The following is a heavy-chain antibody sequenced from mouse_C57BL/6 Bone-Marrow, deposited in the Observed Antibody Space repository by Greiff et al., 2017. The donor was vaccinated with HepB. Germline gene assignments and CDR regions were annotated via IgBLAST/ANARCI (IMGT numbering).Heavy chain of an antibody. CDR2: IDPENGDT. CDR3: TLIGFAY. CDR1: GFNIKDDY. J-gene: IGHJ3*01. V-gene: IGHV14-4*01. Sequence: EVKLQESGAELVRPGASVKLSCTASGFNIKDDYMHWVKQRPEQGLEWIGWIDPENGDTEYASKFQGKATITADTSSNTAYLQLSSLTSEDTAVYYCTLIGFAYWGQGTLVTVSA.